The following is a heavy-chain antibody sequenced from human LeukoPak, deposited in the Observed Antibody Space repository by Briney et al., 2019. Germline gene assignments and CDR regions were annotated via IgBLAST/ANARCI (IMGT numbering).Heavy chain of an antibody. Sequence: ASVKVSCKASGYTFTSYGISWVRQAPGQGLEWMGGIIPIFGTANYAQKFQGRVTITADESTSTAYMELSSLRSEDTAVYYCARILATGPSWFDPWGQGTLVTVSS. CDR3: ARILATGPSWFDP. D-gene: IGHD2-15*01. J-gene: IGHJ5*02. CDR2: IIPIFGTA. CDR1: GYTFTSYG. V-gene: IGHV1-69*13.